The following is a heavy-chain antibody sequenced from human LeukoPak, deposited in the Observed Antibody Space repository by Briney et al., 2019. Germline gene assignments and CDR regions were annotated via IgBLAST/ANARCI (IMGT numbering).Heavy chain of an antibody. J-gene: IGHJ4*02. CDR2: ISSNGGST. CDR1: GFTFSSYT. CDR3: VKPGYSSSWFDY. D-gene: IGHD6-13*01. Sequence: GGSLRLSCSASGFTFSSYTMHWVRQAPGKGLEYVSAISSNGGSTNYADSVKGRFTISRDNFKNTLYLQMSSLRAEDTAVYYCVKPGYSSSWFDYWGQGALVTVSS. V-gene: IGHV3-64D*06.